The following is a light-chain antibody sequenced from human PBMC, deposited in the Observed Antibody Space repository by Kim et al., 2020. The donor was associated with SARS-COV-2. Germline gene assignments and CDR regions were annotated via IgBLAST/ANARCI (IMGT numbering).Light chain of an antibody. CDR1: QGISSN. CDR3: QQHHSFPLT. J-gene: IGKJ4*01. CDR2: SAF. V-gene: IGKV1-9*01. Sequence: IQLTQSPSSLSASVGDTVTITCRASQGISSNLAWYQQRPGKAPSLLIYSAFTLHSGVPSRFSGSGFGTDFTLTITSLQPEDFATYHCQQHHSFPLTFGGGTKVDIK.